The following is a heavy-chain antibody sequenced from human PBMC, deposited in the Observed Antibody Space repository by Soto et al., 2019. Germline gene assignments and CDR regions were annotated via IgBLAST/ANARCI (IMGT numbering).Heavy chain of an antibody. V-gene: IGHV3-30*18. D-gene: IGHD3-10*01. CDR2: ISYDGSNK. CDR1: GFTFSSYG. J-gene: IGHJ6*02. Sequence: QVQLVESGGGVVQPGRSLRLSCAASGFTFSSYGMHWVRQAPGKGLEWVAVISYDGSNKYYADSVKGRFTISRDNSKNTLYLQMNSVRAEDTAVYYCAKEGGYYGSGSYSVGENYYGMDVWGQGTTVTVSS. CDR3: AKEGGYYGSGSYSVGENYYGMDV.